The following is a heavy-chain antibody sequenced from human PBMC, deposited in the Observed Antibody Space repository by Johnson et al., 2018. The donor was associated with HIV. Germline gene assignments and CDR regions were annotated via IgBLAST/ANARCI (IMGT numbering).Heavy chain of an antibody. V-gene: IGHV3-33*01. D-gene: IGHD1-1*01. CDR1: GFTFNSYA. CDR3: ARGGIIHDAFDI. CDR2: IWYDGSNK. J-gene: IGHJ3*02. Sequence: QVQLVESGGGVVQPGTSLRLSCVASGFTFNSYAMHWVRQAPGKGLEWLSVIWYDGSNKYFADSVKGRFTISRDNSKNTLYLQMSSLRAEDTAVYYCARGGIIHDAFDIWGQGTMVTVSS.